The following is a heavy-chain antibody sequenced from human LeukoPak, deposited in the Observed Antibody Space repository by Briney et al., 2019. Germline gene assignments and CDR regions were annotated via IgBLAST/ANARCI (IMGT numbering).Heavy chain of an antibody. CDR3: ARGALAEYSSSWKL. CDR1: GYTFTGYY. V-gene: IGHV1-2*02. CDR2: INPNNGGT. Sequence: ASVKVSCMASGYTFTGYYMHWVRQAPGQGLEWMGWINPNNGGTNYAQKFQGRVTMTSDTSISTAYMELSRLRSDDTAVYYCARGALAEYSSSWKLWGQGTLVTVSS. J-gene: IGHJ4*02. D-gene: IGHD6-13*01.